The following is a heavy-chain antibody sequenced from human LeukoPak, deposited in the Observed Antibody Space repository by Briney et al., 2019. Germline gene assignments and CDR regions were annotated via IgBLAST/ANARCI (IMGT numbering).Heavy chain of an antibody. V-gene: IGHV1-46*01. Sequence: ASVKVSCKASGYTFTSYYMHWVRQAPGQGLEWMGIINPSGGSTSYAQKFQGRVTMTRDTSTSTVYMELSSLRSEDTAVYYCARDWYGSGSYYNGDYWSQGTLVTVSS. CDR2: INPSGGST. D-gene: IGHD3-10*01. J-gene: IGHJ4*02. CDR3: ARDWYGSGSYYNGDY. CDR1: GYTFTSYY.